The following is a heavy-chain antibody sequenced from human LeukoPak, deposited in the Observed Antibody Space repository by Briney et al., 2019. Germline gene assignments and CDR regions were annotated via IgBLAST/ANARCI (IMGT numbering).Heavy chain of an antibody. CDR1: GYTFTGYY. J-gene: IGHJ4*02. V-gene: IGHV1-2*02. D-gene: IGHD3-22*01. CDR3: ARGSYYYDSSGDYVY. CDR2: INPNSGGT. Sequence: ASVKVSCKASGYTFTGYYMHWVRQAPGQGLEWMGWINPNSGGTNYAQKFQGRVTMTRGTSISTAYMELSRLRSDDTAVYYCARGSYYYDSSGDYVYWGQGTLVTVSS.